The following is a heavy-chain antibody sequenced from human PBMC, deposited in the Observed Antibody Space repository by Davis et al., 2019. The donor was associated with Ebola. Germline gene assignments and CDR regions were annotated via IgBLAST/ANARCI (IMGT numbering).Heavy chain of an antibody. V-gene: IGHV3-23*01. CDR3: AKDLFQDIAAAGATDY. Sequence: PGGSLRLSCAASGFTFNTYAMSWVRQAPGKGLEWVSGISGSGDGTYYVDSVKGRFTISRDNSKNTLYLQMNRLRAEDTAVYYCAKDLFQDIAAAGATDYWGQGTLVTVAS. J-gene: IGHJ4*02. D-gene: IGHD6-13*01. CDR2: ISGSGDGT. CDR1: GFTFNTYA.